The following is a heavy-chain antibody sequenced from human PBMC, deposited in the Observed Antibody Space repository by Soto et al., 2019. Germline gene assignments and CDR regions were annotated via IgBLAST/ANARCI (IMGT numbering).Heavy chain of an antibody. CDR1: GYSFTSYW. D-gene: IGHD2-2*01. CDR3: ARSSCSSTSCYPLVYYYGMDV. Sequence: GESLKNSCKGSGYSFTSYWIGWVRQMPGKGLEWMGIVYPGDSDTRYSPSFQGQVTISADKSISTAYLQWSSLKASDTAMYYCARSSCSSTSCYPLVYYYGMDVWGQGTTVTVAS. CDR2: VYPGDSDT. J-gene: IGHJ6*02. V-gene: IGHV5-51*01.